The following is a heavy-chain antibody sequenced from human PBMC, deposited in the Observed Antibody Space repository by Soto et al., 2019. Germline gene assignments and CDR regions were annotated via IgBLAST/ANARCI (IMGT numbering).Heavy chain of an antibody. J-gene: IGHJ6*02. CDR3: ARVVRSSGWYYYYYGMDV. D-gene: IGHD6-19*01. CDR2: TYYRSKWYN. Sequence: SQTLSLTCAISGDSVSSNSAAWNWIRQSPSRGLEWLGGTYYRSKWYNDYAVSVKSRITINPDTSKNQFSLQLNSVTPEDTAVYYCARVVRSSGWYYYYYGMDVWGQGTTVTVSS. V-gene: IGHV6-1*01. CDR1: GDSVSSNSAA.